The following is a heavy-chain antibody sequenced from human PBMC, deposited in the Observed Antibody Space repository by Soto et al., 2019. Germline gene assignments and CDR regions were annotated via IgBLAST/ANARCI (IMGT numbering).Heavy chain of an antibody. D-gene: IGHD6-13*01. CDR2: ISGSGGST. V-gene: IGHV3-23*01. Sequence: EVQLLESGGGLVQPGGSLRLSCAASGFTFSSYAMSWVRQAPGQGLEWVSAISGSGGSTYYADSVKGRFTISRDNSKNTRYLQMNSLRAEDTAVYYCAKSGRGSSWYWFDPWGQGTLVTVSS. CDR3: AKSGRGSSWYWFDP. CDR1: GFTFSSYA. J-gene: IGHJ5*02.